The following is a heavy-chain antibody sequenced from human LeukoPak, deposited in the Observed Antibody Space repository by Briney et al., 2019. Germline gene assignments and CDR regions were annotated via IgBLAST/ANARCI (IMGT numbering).Heavy chain of an antibody. D-gene: IGHD3-10*01. V-gene: IGHV3-11*05. CDR1: GFTFSDYY. CDR2: ISRGRDDK. Sequence: KPGGSLRLSCAGSGFTFSDYYMAWIRQTPGKGLQRVSYISRGRDDKAYADSVKGRFTISRDNGKNSLYLQVNSLTAEDTAVYYCAREFGISRAFDIWGQGTMVTVSS. J-gene: IGHJ3*02. CDR3: AREFGISRAFDI.